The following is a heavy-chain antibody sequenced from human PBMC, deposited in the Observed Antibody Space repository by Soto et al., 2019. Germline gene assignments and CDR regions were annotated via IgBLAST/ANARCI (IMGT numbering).Heavy chain of an antibody. J-gene: IGHJ4*02. CDR3: AREGIVVVPAAMGSNVNDWPFDY. V-gene: IGHV1-69*08. CDR1: GGTFSSYT. D-gene: IGHD2-2*01. CDR2: IIPILGIA. Sequence: QVQLVQSGAEVKKPGSSVKVSCKASGGTFSSYTISWVRQAPGQGLEWMGRIIPILGIANYAQKFQGRVTITADKSTSTADMELSSLRSEDTAVYYCAREGIVVVPAAMGSNVNDWPFDYWGQGTMVTVSA.